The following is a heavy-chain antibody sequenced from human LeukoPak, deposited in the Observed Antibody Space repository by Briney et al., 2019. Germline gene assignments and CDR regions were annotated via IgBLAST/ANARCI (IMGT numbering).Heavy chain of an antibody. J-gene: IGHJ4*02. CDR2: ISGGGGST. V-gene: IGHV3-23*01. Sequence: PGGSLRLSCAASEFTFSNYAMNWVRQAPGKGLEWVSGISGGGGSTYYADSVKGRFTISRDNSKNTLYLQMDSLRAEDTAVYYCAKTYDFWSGYFHYFDYWGQGTLVTVSS. D-gene: IGHD3-3*01. CDR1: EFTFSNYA. CDR3: AKTYDFWSGYFHYFDY.